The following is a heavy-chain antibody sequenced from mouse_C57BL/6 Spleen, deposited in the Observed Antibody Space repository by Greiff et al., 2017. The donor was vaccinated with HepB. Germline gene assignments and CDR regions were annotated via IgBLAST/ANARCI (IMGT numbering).Heavy chain of an antibody. Sequence: QVQLQQSGAELVRPGTSVKMSCKASGYTFTNYWIGWAKQRPGHGLEWIGDIYPGGGYTNYNEKFKGKATLTADKSSSTAYMQFSSLTSEDSAIYYCARLGDGNYWYFDVWGTGTTVTVSS. CDR3: ARLGDGNYWYFDV. J-gene: IGHJ1*03. CDR2: IYPGGGYT. CDR1: GYTFTNYW. V-gene: IGHV1-63*01. D-gene: IGHD2-1*01.